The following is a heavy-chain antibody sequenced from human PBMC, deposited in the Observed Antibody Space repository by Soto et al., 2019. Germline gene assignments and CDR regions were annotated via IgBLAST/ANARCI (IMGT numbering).Heavy chain of an antibody. CDR1: GFTFSNYW. J-gene: IGHJ6*03. V-gene: IGHV3-74*02. D-gene: IGHD2-15*01. Sequence: EVQLVESGGGLVQPGGSLRLSCAASGFTFSNYWMYWVRQAPGKGLEWVSRINSDGGVSSYADSVKGRLTISRDNVKNTLYLQMDSLRAEDTAVYYCARGDCVGGTCYSLAGSFYYYMDVWGKWTTVTVFS. CDR3: ARGDCVGGTCYSLAGSFYYYMDV. CDR2: INSDGGVS.